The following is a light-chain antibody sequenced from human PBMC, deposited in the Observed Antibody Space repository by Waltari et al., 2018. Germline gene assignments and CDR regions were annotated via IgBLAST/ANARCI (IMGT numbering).Light chain of an antibody. J-gene: IGLJ3*02. V-gene: IGLV2-23*02. CDR1: STDVGSDNL. CDR2: EVS. CDR3: CSYAVSSTWV. Sequence: QSALTQPASVSGSPGQSITLSCTGTSTDVGSDNLVSWYQQHPGKAPKLIIYEVSKRPSGVSNRFSGSKSGNTASLTISGLQAEDEADYYCCSYAVSSTWVFGGGTKLTVL.